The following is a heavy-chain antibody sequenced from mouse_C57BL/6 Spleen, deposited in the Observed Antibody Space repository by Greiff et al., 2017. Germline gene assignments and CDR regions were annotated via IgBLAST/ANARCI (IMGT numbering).Heavy chain of an antibody. CDR3: ARWDDGYYEVYFDV. D-gene: IGHD2-3*01. CDR2: INPNNGGT. CDR1: GYTFTDYY. Sequence: EVQLQQSGPELVKPGASVKISCKASGYTFTDYYMNWVKQSHGKSLEWIGDINPNNGGTSYNQKFKGKATLTVDKSSSTAYMELRSLTSEDSAVYYCARWDDGYYEVYFDVWGTGTTVTVSS. V-gene: IGHV1-26*01. J-gene: IGHJ1*03.